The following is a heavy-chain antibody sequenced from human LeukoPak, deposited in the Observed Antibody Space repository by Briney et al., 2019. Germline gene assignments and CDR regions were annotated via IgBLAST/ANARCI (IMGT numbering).Heavy chain of an antibody. CDR3: ARETPGQGDFIY. V-gene: IGHV1-46*01. CDR1: GYTFASYY. Sequence: GASVKLCCKASGYTFASYYMHWFRQAPAQGLEWMGLINPTGGSTIYAQKFQGRLTMTRDTSTSTVYMELSSLRSEDTAVYYCARETPGQGDFIYWGQGTLVTVSS. D-gene: IGHD2-21*02. CDR2: INPTGGST. J-gene: IGHJ4*02.